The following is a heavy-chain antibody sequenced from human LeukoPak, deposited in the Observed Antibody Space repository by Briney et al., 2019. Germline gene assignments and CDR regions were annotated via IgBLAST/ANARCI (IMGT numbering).Heavy chain of an antibody. CDR1: GGSISSYY. CDR3: ARLRGGYYGSGSPNWFDP. V-gene: IGHV4-59*08. D-gene: IGHD3-10*01. J-gene: IGHJ5*02. CDR2: IYYSGST. Sequence: PSETLSLTCTVSGGSISSYYWSWIRQPPGKGLEGIGYIYYSGSTNYNPSLKSRVTISVDTSKNQFSLKLSSVTAADTAVYYCARLRGGYYGSGSPNWFDPWGQGTLVTVSS.